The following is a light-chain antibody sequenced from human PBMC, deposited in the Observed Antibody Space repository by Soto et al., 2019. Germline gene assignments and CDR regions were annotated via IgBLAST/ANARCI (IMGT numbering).Light chain of an antibody. V-gene: IGKV1-5*03. CDR3: QQYNSYPGVT. J-gene: IGKJ2*01. CDR2: KAS. CDR1: QSISSW. Sequence: DIQMTQSPSTLSASVGDRVTITCRASQSISSWLAWYQQKPGKAPKLLIYKASSLESGVPSRFSGSGSGTEFTLTISSLQPDDFATYCCQQYNSYPGVTFGQGTKLEIK.